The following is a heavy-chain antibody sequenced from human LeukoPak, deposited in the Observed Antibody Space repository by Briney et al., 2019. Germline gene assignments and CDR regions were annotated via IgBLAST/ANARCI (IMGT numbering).Heavy chain of an antibody. J-gene: IGHJ5*02. CDR1: GFTFSSFG. Sequence: GGSLRLSCAASGFTFSSFGMHWVRQAPGKGLEWVAVIWYDASDRYYADSVKGRFTISRDNSKNTLFLQMNSLGDDDTAVYYCVRGVGVSRFNYFDPWGQGTLVVVSS. V-gene: IGHV3-33*01. CDR2: IWYDASDR. CDR3: VRGVGVSRFNYFDP. D-gene: IGHD5-24*01.